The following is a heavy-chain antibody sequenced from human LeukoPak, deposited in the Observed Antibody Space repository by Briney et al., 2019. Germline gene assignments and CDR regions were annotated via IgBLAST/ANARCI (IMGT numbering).Heavy chain of an antibody. Sequence: GGSLRLFCAASGFTFSSYAMSWVRQAPGKGLEWVSAISGSGGSTYYADSVKGRFTISRDNSKNTLYLQMNSLRAEDTAVYYCAKSVLFEVFPKYYFDYWGQGTLVTVSS. CDR1: GFTFSSYA. J-gene: IGHJ4*02. D-gene: IGHD3-10*02. V-gene: IGHV3-23*01. CDR3: AKSVLFEVFPKYYFDY. CDR2: ISGSGGST.